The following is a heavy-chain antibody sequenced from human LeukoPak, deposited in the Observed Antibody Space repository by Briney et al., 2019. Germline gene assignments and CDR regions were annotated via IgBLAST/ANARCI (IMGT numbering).Heavy chain of an antibody. J-gene: IGHJ4*02. CDR1: GGSISSYY. Sequence: MTSETLSLTCTVSGGSISSYYWSWIRQPPGKGLEWIGYIYYSGSTNYNPSLKSRVTISVDTSKNQFSLKLRFATAADTAVYYCARGYFDWLFDYWGQGTLVTVSS. V-gene: IGHV4-59*01. CDR3: ARGYFDWLFDY. CDR2: IYYSGST. D-gene: IGHD3-9*01.